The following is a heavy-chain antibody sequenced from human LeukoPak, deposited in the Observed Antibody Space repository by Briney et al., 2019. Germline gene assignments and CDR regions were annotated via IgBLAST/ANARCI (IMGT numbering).Heavy chain of an antibody. CDR3: ARLRIAVAGNGWFDP. J-gene: IGHJ5*02. CDR1: GYTFTSYG. D-gene: IGHD6-19*01. Sequence: ASVKVSCKASGYTFTSYGISWVRQAPGQGLEWMGWISAYNGNANYAQKLQGRVTMTTDTSTSTAYMELRSLRSDDTAVYYCARLRIAVAGNGWFDPWGQGTLVTVSS. V-gene: IGHV1-18*01. CDR2: ISAYNGNA.